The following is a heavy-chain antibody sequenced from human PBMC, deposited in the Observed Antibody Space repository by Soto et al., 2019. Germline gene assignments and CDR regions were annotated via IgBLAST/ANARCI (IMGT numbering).Heavy chain of an antibody. CDR2: ISFSGDYI. Sequence: GGSLRLSCAVSGFPLEKYGMNWVRQAPGKGLEWVSSISFSGDYIYYADSVKGRFTISRDNARNSLYLQMNRLGVDDTALYYCARPRVPYDSSGYYSGWGQGTLVTVSS. CDR1: GFPLEKYG. V-gene: IGHV3-21*01. CDR3: ARPRVPYDSSGYYSG. D-gene: IGHD3-22*01. J-gene: IGHJ4*02.